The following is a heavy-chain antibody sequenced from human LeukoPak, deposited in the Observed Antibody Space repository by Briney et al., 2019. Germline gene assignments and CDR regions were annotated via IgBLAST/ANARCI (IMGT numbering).Heavy chain of an antibody. J-gene: IGHJ4*02. D-gene: IGHD3-22*01. Sequence: PAGSLRLSRAGSGVTFSTYWMHWVRQAPGKGLGWVSRINIEGGTISYADSVKGRFTISRDNAKNTLFLQMNSLRAEDTAVYYCARISSDSISYYDHWGQGTLVTVSS. CDR2: INIEGGTI. CDR3: ARISSDSISYYDH. V-gene: IGHV3-74*01. CDR1: GVTFSTYW.